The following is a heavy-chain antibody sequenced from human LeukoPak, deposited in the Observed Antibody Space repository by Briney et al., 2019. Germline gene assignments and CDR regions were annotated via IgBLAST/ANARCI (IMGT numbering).Heavy chain of an antibody. V-gene: IGHV4-59*08. CDR1: GGSISNHY. J-gene: IGHJ4*02. D-gene: IGHD1-7*01. CDR2: IYYRGST. CDR3: AKGTNNWNYDGRVY. Sequence: SETLSLTCTVSGGSISNHYWSWIRQPPGKGLEWIGYIYYRGSTNYNPSLMSRVTLSVDTSKNQVSLKLRSVTAADTAVYYCAKGTNNWNYDGRVYWGQGTLVTVSS.